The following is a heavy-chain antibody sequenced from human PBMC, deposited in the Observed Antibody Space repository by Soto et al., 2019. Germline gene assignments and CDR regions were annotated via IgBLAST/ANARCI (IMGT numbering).Heavy chain of an antibody. Sequence: RGSLRLSCEASGFTFSDYYMSWIRQAPGKGLEWVSYISSSGSTIYYADSVKGRFTISRDNAKNSLYLQMNSLRAEDTAVYYCARAYLIRFLEWLPPLIPFDPWGQGTLVTVSS. D-gene: IGHD3-3*01. V-gene: IGHV3-11*01. CDR2: ISSSGSTI. CDR1: GFTFSDYY. CDR3: ARAYLIRFLEWLPPLIPFDP. J-gene: IGHJ5*02.